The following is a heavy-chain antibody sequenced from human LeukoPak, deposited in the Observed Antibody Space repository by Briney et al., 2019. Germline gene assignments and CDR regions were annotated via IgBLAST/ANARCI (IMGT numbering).Heavy chain of an antibody. CDR2: INPNSGGT. D-gene: IGHD3-9*01. CDR1: GYTFTGYY. CDR3: ARAVRTYYDILTGYYHFDY. Sequence: ASVKISCKASGYTFTGYYMHWVRQAPGQGLEWMGWINPNSGGTNYAQKFQGRVTMTRDTSISTAYMGLSRLRSDDTAVYYCARAVRTYYDILTGYYHFDYWGQGTLVTVSS. V-gene: IGHV1-2*02. J-gene: IGHJ4*02.